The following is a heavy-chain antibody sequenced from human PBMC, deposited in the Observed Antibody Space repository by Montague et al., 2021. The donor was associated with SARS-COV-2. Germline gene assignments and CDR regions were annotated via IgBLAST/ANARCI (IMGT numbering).Heavy chain of an antibody. CDR1: DGSISSPNR. D-gene: IGHD3-16*01. CDR2: IYYTGNT. CDR3: ARGGTYHYGMDV. J-gene: IGHJ6*02. Sequence: SETLSLTCAVSDGSISSPNRWNWVRQPPGKGLEWIGEIYYTGNTNYNPSLKSRVTIFIDKSKNHFSLQLSSVTAADTAVYYCARGGTYHYGMDVWGQGTTVAVPS. V-gene: IGHV4-4*02.